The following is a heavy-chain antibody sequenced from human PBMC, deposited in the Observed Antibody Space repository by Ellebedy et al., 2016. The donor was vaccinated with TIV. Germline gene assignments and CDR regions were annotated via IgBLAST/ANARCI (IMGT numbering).Heavy chain of an antibody. Sequence: MPSETLSLTCTVSGGSISSYYWSWIRQPPGKGLEWIGNIYFSGIPNYNPSLERPVTISVDTSKTQFSLNLSSVTAADTAVYYWARHPGSLWFGDNYGIDVWGQGTTVTVSS. CDR2: IYFSGIP. V-gene: IGHV4-59*08. J-gene: IGHJ6*02. D-gene: IGHD3-10*01. CDR3: ARHPGSLWFGDNYGIDV. CDR1: GGSISSYY.